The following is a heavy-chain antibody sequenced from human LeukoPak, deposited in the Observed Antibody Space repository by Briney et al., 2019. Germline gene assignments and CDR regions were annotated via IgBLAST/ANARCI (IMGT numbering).Heavy chain of an antibody. CDR1: GFTFSSYS. J-gene: IGHJ5*02. D-gene: IGHD3-10*01. Sequence: GGSLRLSCAASGFTFSSYSMNWVRQAPGKGLEWVSSISSSSSYIYYADSVKGRFTISRDNAKNSLYLQMNSLRAEDTAVYYCARDWNGSGSYYNEPFDPWGQGTLATVSS. V-gene: IGHV3-21*01. CDR2: ISSSSSYI. CDR3: ARDWNGSGSYYNEPFDP.